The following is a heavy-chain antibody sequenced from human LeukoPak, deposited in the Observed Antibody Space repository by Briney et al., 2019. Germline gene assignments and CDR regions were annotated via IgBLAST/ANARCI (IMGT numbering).Heavy chain of an antibody. J-gene: IGHJ3*02. Sequence: SETLSLTCAVAGGSISSSNWWSWVRQPPGKGLEWMGEIYHSGSTNYNPSLKSRVAISVDKSKNQFSLKLSSVTAADTAVYYCARARSSWDAFDIWGQGTMVTVSS. CDR3: ARARSSWDAFDI. V-gene: IGHV4-4*02. CDR1: GGSISSSNW. CDR2: IYHSGST. D-gene: IGHD6-13*01.